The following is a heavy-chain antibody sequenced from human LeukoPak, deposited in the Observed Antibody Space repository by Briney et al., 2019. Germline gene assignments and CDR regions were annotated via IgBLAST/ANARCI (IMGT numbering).Heavy chain of an antibody. CDR3: ARVYSSSWPHGYMDV. J-gene: IGHJ6*03. CDR2: IIPIFGTA. D-gene: IGHD6-13*01. CDR1: GGTFSSYA. Sequence: ASVTVSCKASGGTFSSYAISWVRQAPGQGLEWMGGIIPIFGTANYAQKFQGRVTITTDESTSTAYMELSSLRSEDTAVYYCARVYSSSWPHGYMDVWGKGTTVTVSS. V-gene: IGHV1-69*05.